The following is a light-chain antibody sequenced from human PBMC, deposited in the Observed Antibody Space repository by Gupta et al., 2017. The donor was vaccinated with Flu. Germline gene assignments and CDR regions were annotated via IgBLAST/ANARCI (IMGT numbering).Light chain of an antibody. V-gene: IGKV1-39*01. J-gene: IGKJ4*01. CDR1: QSISSY. CDR2: AAS. Sequence: SSLSASVGDRVTITCRASQSISSYLNWYQQKPGKAPKLLIYAASSLQSGVPSRFSGSGSGTDFTLTISSRQPEDFATYYCQQSDSTPLLTFGGGTKVEIK. CDR3: QQSDSTPLLT.